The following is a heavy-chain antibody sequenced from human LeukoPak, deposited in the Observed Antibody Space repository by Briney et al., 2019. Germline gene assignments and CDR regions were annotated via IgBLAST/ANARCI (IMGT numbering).Heavy chain of an antibody. CDR2: ISSSSSTI. D-gene: IGHD5-12*01. V-gene: IGHV3-48*01. CDR3: ARDSVHVDIVASPKISGEKLLDY. J-gene: IGHJ4*02. CDR1: GFTFSSYS. Sequence: GGSLRLSCAASGFTFSSYSMNWVRQAPGKGLEWVSYISSSSSTIYYADSVKGRFTISRDNAKNSLYLQMNSLRAEDTAVYYCARDSVHVDIVASPKISGEKLLDYWGQGTLVTVSS.